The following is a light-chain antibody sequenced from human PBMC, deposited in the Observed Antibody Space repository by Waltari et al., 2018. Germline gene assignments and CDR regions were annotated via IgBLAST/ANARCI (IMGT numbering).Light chain of an antibody. CDR2: NTN. J-gene: IGLJ3*02. Sequence: QTVVTQEPSFSVSPGGTVTLTCGLSSGSVSNCHYPSWYQKTPGQAPLTLIYNTNTRSSGVPDRFSGSILGNKAALTITGAQADDEADYYCVLYMGRGISVFGGGTKLTVL. CDR1: SGSVSNCHY. CDR3: VLYMGRGISV. V-gene: IGLV8-61*01.